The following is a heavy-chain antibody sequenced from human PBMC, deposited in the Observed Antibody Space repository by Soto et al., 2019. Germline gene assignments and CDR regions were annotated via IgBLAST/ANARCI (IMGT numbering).Heavy chain of an antibody. V-gene: IGHV4-31*03. CDR2: IYYSGST. D-gene: IGHD2-15*01. J-gene: IGHJ1*01. CDR3: ARERCSGGSCTEGYFQH. Sequence: QVQLQESGPGLVKPSQTLSLTCTVSGGSISSGGYYWSWIRQHPGKGLEWVGYIYYSGSTYYNPSLKSRVTIKVDTSKNQFTLKLSVVTAADTAVYYCARERCSGGSCTEGYFQHWGQGTLDTVSS. CDR1: GGSISSGGYY.